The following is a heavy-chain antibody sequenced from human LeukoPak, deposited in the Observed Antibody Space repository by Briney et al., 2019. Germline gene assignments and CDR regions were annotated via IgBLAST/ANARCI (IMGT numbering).Heavy chain of an antibody. D-gene: IGHD6-13*01. Sequence: GSLRLSCAASGFTFSKSDMIWVRQAPGKGLEWVSIISASGATTFYADSVRGRFTISRDNSENTLYLELNSLRDEDTAMYHCAKTGYSWSPPLDPWGQGTLVTVSS. CDR3: AKTGYSWSPPLDP. J-gene: IGHJ5*02. CDR2: ISASGATT. CDR1: GFTFSKSD. V-gene: IGHV3-23*01.